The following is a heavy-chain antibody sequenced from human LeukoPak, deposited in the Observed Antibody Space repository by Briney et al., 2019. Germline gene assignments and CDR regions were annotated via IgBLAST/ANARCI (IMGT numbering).Heavy chain of an antibody. V-gene: IGHV4-34*01. CDR1: GGSFSGYY. CDR3: ARLTKNGSGTYRFGKKKRGYMDV. Sequence: SETLSLTCAVYGGSFSGYYWSWIRQPPGKGLEWIGEMNHSGSTNYNPSLKSRVTISVDTSKNQFSLRLSSVTAADTAVYYCARLTKNGSGTYRFGKKKRGYMDVWGKGTTVTISS. J-gene: IGHJ6*03. D-gene: IGHD3-10*01. CDR2: MNHSGST.